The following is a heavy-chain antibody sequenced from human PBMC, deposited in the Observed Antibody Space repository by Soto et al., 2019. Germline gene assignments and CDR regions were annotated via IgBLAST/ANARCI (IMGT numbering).Heavy chain of an antibody. V-gene: IGHV4-34*01. D-gene: IGHD2-2*01. Sequence: QVQLQQWGAGLLKPSETLSLTCAVNGGSFSGYYWSWIRQPPGQGLEWIGEINHSGSTNYNPSLKSRVTISVDTSQNQFSLKLSSVTAADTAVYYCARGGPRYCSSTSCSLLDDWGQGTLVTVSS. J-gene: IGHJ4*02. CDR3: ARGGPRYCSSTSCSLLDD. CDR1: GGSFSGYY. CDR2: INHSGST.